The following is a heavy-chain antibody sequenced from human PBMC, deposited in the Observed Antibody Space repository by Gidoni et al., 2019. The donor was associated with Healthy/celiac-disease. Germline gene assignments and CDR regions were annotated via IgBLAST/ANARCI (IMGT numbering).Heavy chain of an antibody. CDR1: GFTFSCKS. CDR3: ARDHRLWFGELFLNWFDP. CDR2: ISSSSSTI. D-gene: IGHD3-10*01. J-gene: IGHJ5*02. Sequence: EVQLVASGGGLVQPGGSLRLSCAATGFTFSCKSMNWVRQAPGKGLEWVSYISSSSSTIYYADSVKGRFTISRDNAKNSLYLQMNSLRDEDTAVYYCARDHRLWFGELFLNWFDPWGQGTLVTVSS. V-gene: IGHV3-48*02.